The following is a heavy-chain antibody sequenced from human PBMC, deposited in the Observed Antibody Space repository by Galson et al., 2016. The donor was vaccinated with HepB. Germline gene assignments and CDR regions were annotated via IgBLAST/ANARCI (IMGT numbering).Heavy chain of an antibody. D-gene: IGHD6-25*01. V-gene: IGHV1-2*04. CDR3: ATSTGYRSGWGAFDI. CDR1: GYTFTDYY. J-gene: IGHJ3*02. Sequence: SVKVSCKASGYTFTDYYMHWVRQAPGQGLEWMAWLSANSGATNYAQKFQGWVTMTRDTSISTAYMEPTSLTSDATAIYYCATSTGYRSGWGAFDIWGQGTMVTVSS. CDR2: LSANSGAT.